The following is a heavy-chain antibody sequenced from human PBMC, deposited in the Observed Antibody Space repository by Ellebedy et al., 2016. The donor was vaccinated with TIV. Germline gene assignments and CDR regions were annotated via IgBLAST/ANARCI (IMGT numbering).Heavy chain of an antibody. CDR1: GFTFSSYA. V-gene: IGHV3-23*01. D-gene: IGHD2-2*01. CDR2: ISGSSSTT. CDR3: ASGIVIVPADISYIGLYFYGMDV. Sequence: GESLKISCAASGFTFSSYAMSWVRQAPGKGLEWVSAISGSSSTTWYADSVKGRFTISRDNSKNTLYLQMNSLRAEDTAVYYCASGIVIVPADISYIGLYFYGMDVWGQGTTVTVSS. J-gene: IGHJ6*02.